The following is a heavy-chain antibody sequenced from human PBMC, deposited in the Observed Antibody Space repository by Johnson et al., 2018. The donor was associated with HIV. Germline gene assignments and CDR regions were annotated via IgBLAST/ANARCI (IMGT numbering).Heavy chain of an antibody. V-gene: IGHV3-7*01. J-gene: IGHJ3*02. CDR2: IKQDASEK. Sequence: VQLVESGGGLVQPGGSLRLSCVASGFTFSSYWMSWVRQAPGKGLECVANIKQDASEKYYVDSLKGRFTISRDNAKNSLYLQMNSLRAEDTAVYYCARACRDGYTCDVYDIWGQGTMVTVSS. CDR1: GFTFSSYW. D-gene: IGHD5-24*01. CDR3: ARACRDGYTCDVYDI.